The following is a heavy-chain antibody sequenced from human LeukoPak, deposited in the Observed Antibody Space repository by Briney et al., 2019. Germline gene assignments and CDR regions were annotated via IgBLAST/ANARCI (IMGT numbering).Heavy chain of an antibody. J-gene: IGHJ4*02. V-gene: IGHV3-30*03. D-gene: IGHD6-6*01. Sequence: PGGSLRLSCAASGFTFSSYGMHWVRQAPGKGLEWVAVISYDGSNKYYADSVKGRFTISRDNAKNSLYLQMNSLRAEDTAVYYCARDGIAARVGNDYWGQGTLVTVSS. CDR2: ISYDGSNK. CDR1: GFTFSSYG. CDR3: ARDGIAARVGNDY.